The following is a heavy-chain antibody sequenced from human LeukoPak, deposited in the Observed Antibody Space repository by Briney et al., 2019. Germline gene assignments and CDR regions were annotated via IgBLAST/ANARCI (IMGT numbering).Heavy chain of an antibody. CDR1: GFTFSSYG. V-gene: IGHV3-30*02. CDR3: AKDRGDYWYYMDV. CDR2: IRYDGSNK. Sequence: PGGSLRLSCAASGFTFSSYGMHWVRQAPGKGLEWVAFIRYDGSNKYYADSVKGRFTISRDNSKNTLYLQMNSLRAEDTAVYYCAKDRGDYWYYMDVWGKGTTVTISS. D-gene: IGHD2-8*02. J-gene: IGHJ6*03.